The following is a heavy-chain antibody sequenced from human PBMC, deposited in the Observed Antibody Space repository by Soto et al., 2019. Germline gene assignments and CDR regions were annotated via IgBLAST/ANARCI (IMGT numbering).Heavy chain of an antibody. Sequence: GGSLRLSCVASGFTFSSHAMGWLRQAPGTGPEWVAFVDGSGYDTSYADSVKGRFTISRDNSENSLYLHMSSLRAEDTGRYFCARGGLLRFLEWVPYMDVWGKGTTVTVSS. CDR3: ARGGLLRFLEWVPYMDV. D-gene: IGHD3-3*01. CDR1: GFTFSSHA. CDR2: VDGSGYDT. V-gene: IGHV3-23*01. J-gene: IGHJ6*03.